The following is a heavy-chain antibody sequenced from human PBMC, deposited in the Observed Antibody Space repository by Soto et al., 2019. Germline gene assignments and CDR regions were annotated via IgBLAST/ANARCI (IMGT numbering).Heavy chain of an antibody. CDR1: GFTFSSYW. V-gene: IGHV3-74*01. CDR2: INSDGSST. D-gene: IGHD1-26*01. CDR3: ARPTVAWELHWYFDL. J-gene: IGHJ2*01. Sequence: GGSLRLSCAASGFTFSSYWMHWVRQAPGKGLVWVSRINSDGSSTSYADSVKGRFNISRDNAKNTLYLQMKSLRAEDKAVYYCARPTVAWELHWYFDLWGRGTLVTVSS.